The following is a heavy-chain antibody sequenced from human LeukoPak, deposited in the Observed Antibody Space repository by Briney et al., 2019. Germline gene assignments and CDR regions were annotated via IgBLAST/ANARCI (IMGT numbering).Heavy chain of an antibody. CDR2: ISGSGGST. J-gene: IGHJ5*02. Sequence: GGSLRLSCAASGFTFNNAWMSWVRQAPGKGLEWVSAISGSGGSTYYADSVKGRFTISRDNSKNTLYLQMNSLRAEDTAVYYCAKDRFCSSTNCPYDQWGQGALVTVSS. CDR3: AKDRFCSSTNCPYDQ. D-gene: IGHD2-2*01. V-gene: IGHV3-23*01. CDR1: GFTFNNAW.